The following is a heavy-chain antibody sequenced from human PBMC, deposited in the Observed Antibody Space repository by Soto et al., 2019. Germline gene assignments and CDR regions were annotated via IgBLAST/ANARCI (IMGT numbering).Heavy chain of an antibody. V-gene: IGHV3-23*01. CDR1: GFTFSNAW. Sequence: GGSLRLSCAASGFTFSNAWMSWVRQAPGKGLEWVSAISGSGGSTYYADSVKGRFTISRDNSKNTLYLQMNSLRAEDTAVYYCAKSPGMYYYDSSGYYHYDYWGQGTLVTVSS. J-gene: IGHJ4*02. CDR3: AKSPGMYYYDSSGYYHYDY. CDR2: ISGSGGST. D-gene: IGHD3-22*01.